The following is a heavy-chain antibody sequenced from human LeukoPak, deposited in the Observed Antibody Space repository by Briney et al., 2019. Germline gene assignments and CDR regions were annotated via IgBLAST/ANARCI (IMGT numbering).Heavy chain of an antibody. CDR2: IYYSGST. D-gene: IGHD2-15*01. V-gene: IGHV4-59*02. CDR1: GGSVSTYC. CDR3: ASTSGYCSGGNCYSAFDY. Sequence: SEALSLTCTVSGGSVSTYCWNWIRQPPGKGLEWIGYIYYSGSTNYNPSLKSRLTISVDTSNNQFSLKLSSVTAADTAVCYCASTSGYCSGGNCYSAFDYWGQGTLVTVSS. J-gene: IGHJ4*02.